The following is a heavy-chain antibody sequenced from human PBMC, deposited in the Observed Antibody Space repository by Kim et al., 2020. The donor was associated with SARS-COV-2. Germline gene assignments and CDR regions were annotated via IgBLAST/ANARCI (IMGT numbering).Heavy chain of an antibody. CDR3: AKGGYNVETYNWFDP. V-gene: IGHV3-23*01. CDR2: ISGSGGST. CDR1: GFTFSSYA. D-gene: IGHD1-1*01. Sequence: GGSLRLSCAASGFTFSSYAMSWVRQAPGKGLEWVSAISGSGGSTYYADSVKGRFTISRDNSKNTLYLQMNSLRAEDTAVYYCAKGGYNVETYNWFDPWGQGTLVTVSS. J-gene: IGHJ5*02.